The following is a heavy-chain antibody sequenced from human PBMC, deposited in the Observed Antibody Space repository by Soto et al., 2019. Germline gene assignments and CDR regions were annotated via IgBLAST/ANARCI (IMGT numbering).Heavy chain of an antibody. D-gene: IGHD4-17*01. V-gene: IGHV4-59*01. Sequence: SETLSLTCTVSGGSISSYYWSWIRQPPGKGLEWIGYLYFSGSTNYNPSLKSRVTISVDTSKNQFSLKLSSVTAADTAVYYCARGPNLDYGDYAFDIWGQGTMVTVSS. CDR3: ARGPNLDYGDYAFDI. J-gene: IGHJ3*02. CDR1: GGSISSYY. CDR2: LYFSGST.